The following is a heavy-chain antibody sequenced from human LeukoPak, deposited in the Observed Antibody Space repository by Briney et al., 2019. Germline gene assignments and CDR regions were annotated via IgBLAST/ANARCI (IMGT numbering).Heavy chain of an antibody. D-gene: IGHD3-10*01. CDR2: IYYSGST. J-gene: IGHJ6*02. V-gene: IGHV4-39*07. Sequence: SETLSLTCTVSGGSISSSSYYWGWIRQPPGKGLEWIGSIYYSGSTYYNPSLKSRVTIPVDTSKNQFSLKLSSVTAADTAVYYCARDRVHEVWFGESAFPLYYYYGMDVWGQGTTVTVSS. CDR3: ARDRVHEVWFGESAFPLYYYYGMDV. CDR1: GGSISSSSYY.